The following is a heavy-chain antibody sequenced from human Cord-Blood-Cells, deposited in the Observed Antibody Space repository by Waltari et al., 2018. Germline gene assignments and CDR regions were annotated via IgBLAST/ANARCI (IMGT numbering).Heavy chain of an antibody. CDR2: IIPIFGTA. Sequence: QVQLVQSGAEVKKPGSSVKVSCKASGGTFSSYAISWVRQAPGQGLEWMGGIIPIFGTANYAQKFQGRVTMTADESTSTAYMELSSLRSEDTAVYYCASALKNWRPPRNQNDAFDIWGQGTMVTVSS. V-gene: IGHV1-69*01. CDR3: ASALKNWRPPRNQNDAFDI. J-gene: IGHJ3*02. D-gene: IGHD1-1*01. CDR1: GGTFSSYA.